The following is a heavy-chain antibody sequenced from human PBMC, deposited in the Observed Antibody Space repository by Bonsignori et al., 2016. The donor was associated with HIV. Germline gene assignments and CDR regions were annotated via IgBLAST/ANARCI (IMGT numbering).Heavy chain of an antibody. D-gene: IGHD7-27*01. V-gene: IGHV3-23*01. CDR3: AKLPGLGIGEFDY. J-gene: IGHJ4*02. CDR2: ISGSGAST. Sequence: WIRQPPGKGLEWVSAISGSGASTYYADSVKGRFTISRDNSKNTLYLQMNSLRAGDTAVYYCAKLPGLGIGEFDYWGQGTLVTVSS.